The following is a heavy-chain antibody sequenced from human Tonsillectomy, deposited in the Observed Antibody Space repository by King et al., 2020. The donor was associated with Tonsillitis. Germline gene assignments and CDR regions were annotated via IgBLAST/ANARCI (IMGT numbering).Heavy chain of an antibody. Sequence: QLQESGPGLVNPSETLSLTCSVSGNSISSDYYWDWIRQPPGKGLEWIGSIYHSGSTYYNPSLXTRVTIXADTSKNQFSLKLTSVTVADTALYYFARXTGHVAAFDIWGXXTMVTVSS. CDR1: GNSISSDYY. D-gene: IGHD1-14*01. J-gene: IGHJ3*02. CDR3: ARXTGHVAAFDI. V-gene: IGHV4-38-2*02. CDR2: IYHSGST.